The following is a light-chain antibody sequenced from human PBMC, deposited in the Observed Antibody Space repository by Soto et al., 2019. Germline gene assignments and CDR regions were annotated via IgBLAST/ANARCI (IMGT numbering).Light chain of an antibody. J-gene: IGLJ2*01. V-gene: IGLV1-44*01. Sequence: QSVLTQPPSASGTPGQRVSISCSGSNSNIGANTVNWYQQVPGAAPKLLIYSNSQRPSGVPDRFSASKSATSASVAISGLQSDDEADYYCASWDDSLNGVVFGGGTKRTVL. CDR1: NSNIGANT. CDR2: SNS. CDR3: ASWDDSLNGVV.